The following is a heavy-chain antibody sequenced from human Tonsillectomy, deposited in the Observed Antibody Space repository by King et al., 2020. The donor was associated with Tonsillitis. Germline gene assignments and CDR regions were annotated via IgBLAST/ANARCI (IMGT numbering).Heavy chain of an antibody. J-gene: IGHJ3*02. Sequence: VQLVESGGGLVKPGGSLRLSCATSGFTFSNYDMNWVRQAPGKGLEGVSSISSNSDHIYYADSVKGRFTISRDNAWNSLYLQMYSLRAEDTAMYYCAKDKGATYYDSGRGAFDIWGQGTMVTVSS. D-gene: IGHD3-22*01. CDR3: AKDKGATYYDSGRGAFDI. CDR2: ISSNSDHI. V-gene: IGHV3-21*01. CDR1: GFTFSNYD.